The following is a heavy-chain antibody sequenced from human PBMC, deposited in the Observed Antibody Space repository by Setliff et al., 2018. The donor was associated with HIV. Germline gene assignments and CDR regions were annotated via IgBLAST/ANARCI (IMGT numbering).Heavy chain of an antibody. Sequence: AETLSLTCAVSGGSVSSPSYYWGWIRQPPGKGLEWIRSVYNSGITFKNPSLKSRVSISVDRSGNQFSLRLTSVTAADTAVYYCATCRHRPSNWFDPWGQGTVVTVSS. CDR2: VYNSGIT. J-gene: IGHJ5*02. CDR1: GGSVSSPSYY. V-gene: IGHV4-39*07. CDR3: ATCRHRPSNWFDP.